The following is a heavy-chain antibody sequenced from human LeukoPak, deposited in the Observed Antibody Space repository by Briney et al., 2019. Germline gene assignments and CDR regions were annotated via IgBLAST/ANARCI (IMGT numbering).Heavy chain of an antibody. J-gene: IGHJ4*02. CDR3: ARGGGCTNISCVLDH. Sequence: SETLSLACTVSGGSIRSNYWNWIRQSPGKGLEWIGYIHNSGNTNQNPSLNSRVTISVDTSKNQFSLKLSSVTAADTAVYYCARGGGCTNISCVLDHWGQGILVTVSS. D-gene: IGHD2-8*01. CDR1: GGSIRSNY. V-gene: IGHV4-59*01. CDR2: IHNSGNT.